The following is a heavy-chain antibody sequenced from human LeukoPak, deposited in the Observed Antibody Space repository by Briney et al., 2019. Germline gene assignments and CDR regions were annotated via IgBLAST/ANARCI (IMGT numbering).Heavy chain of an antibody. V-gene: IGHV3-48*01. J-gene: IGHJ4*02. CDR3: ARDYKYAFDN. Sequence: HAGGSLRLSCAASGFTFSDYSMNWVRQAPRKGLEWISYSGIDSGNTNYADSVKGRFTISGDKAKNSLYLQMNSLRVEDTAVYYCARDYKYAFDNWGQGTLVTVSS. CDR2: SGIDSGNT. D-gene: IGHD5-24*01. CDR1: GFTFSDYS.